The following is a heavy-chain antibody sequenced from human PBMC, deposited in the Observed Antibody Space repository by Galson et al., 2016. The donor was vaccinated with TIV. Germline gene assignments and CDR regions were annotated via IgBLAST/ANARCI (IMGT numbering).Heavy chain of an antibody. J-gene: IGHJ4*02. V-gene: IGHV1-69*13. CDR1: GGTFSSYA. CDR2: IIGIFGSP. CDR3: ARGGGYYDSSGYNV. D-gene: IGHD3-22*01. Sequence: SVKVSCKASGGTFSSYAISWVRQAPGQGLEWMGRIIGIFGSPNYAQKFQGRVTISADEFTSTAYMELGNLRSEDTAVYYCARGGGYYDSSGYNVWGQGTLVTVSS.